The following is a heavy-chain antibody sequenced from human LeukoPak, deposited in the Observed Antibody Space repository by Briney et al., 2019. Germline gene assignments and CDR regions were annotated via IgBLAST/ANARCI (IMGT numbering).Heavy chain of an antibody. V-gene: IGHV3-9*01. J-gene: IGHJ3*02. CDR1: GFTFDDYA. CDR3: AKAKRRYCSSTSCLDDAFDI. D-gene: IGHD2-2*01. Sequence: PGGSLRLSCAASGFTFDDYAMHWVRQAPGKGLEWVSGISWNSGSIGYADSVKGRFTISRDNAKNSLYLQMNSLRAEDTALYYCAKAKRRYCSSTSCLDDAFDIWGQGTMVTVSS. CDR2: ISWNSGSI.